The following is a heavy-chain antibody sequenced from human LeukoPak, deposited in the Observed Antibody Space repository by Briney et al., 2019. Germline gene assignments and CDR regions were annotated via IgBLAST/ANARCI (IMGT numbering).Heavy chain of an antibody. V-gene: IGHV4-39*07. Sequence: SETLSLTCSVSGGSISRSSYYWGWIRQPPGKGLEWIGSIYTSGSTNYNPSLKSRVTISVDTSKNQFSLKLSSVTAADTAVYYCARVPLLGIAVTGSYYYYYYMDVWGKGTTVTVSS. CDR2: IYTSGST. J-gene: IGHJ6*03. CDR1: GGSISRSSYY. D-gene: IGHD6-19*01. CDR3: ARVPLLGIAVTGSYYYYYYMDV.